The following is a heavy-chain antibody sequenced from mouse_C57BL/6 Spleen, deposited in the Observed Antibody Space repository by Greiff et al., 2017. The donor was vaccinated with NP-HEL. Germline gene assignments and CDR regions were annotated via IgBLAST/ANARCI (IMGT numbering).Heavy chain of an antibody. CDR2: INYDGSST. Sequence: EVQVVESEGGLVQPGSSMKLSCTASGFTFSDYYMAWVRQVPEKGLEWVANINYDGSSTYYLDSLKSRFIISRDNAKNILYLQMSSLKSEDTATYYCAREGDYYGSSPYAMDYWGQGTSVTVSS. J-gene: IGHJ4*01. V-gene: IGHV5-16*01. CDR3: AREGDYYGSSPYAMDY. D-gene: IGHD1-1*01. CDR1: GFTFSDYY.